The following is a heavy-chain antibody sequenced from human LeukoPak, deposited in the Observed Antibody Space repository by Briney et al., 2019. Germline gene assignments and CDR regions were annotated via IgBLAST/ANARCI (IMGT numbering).Heavy chain of an antibody. CDR2: ISYDGSNK. D-gene: IGHD3-10*01. CDR3: AKPLWFGESSDAFHV. CDR1: GFTFSSYA. Sequence: GGSLRLSCAASGFTFSSYAMHWVRQAPGKGLEWVAVISYDGSNKYYADSVKGRFTISRDNSKNTLYLQMNSLRAEDTAVYYCAKPLWFGESSDAFHVWGQGTMVTVSS. V-gene: IGHV3-30*04. J-gene: IGHJ3*01.